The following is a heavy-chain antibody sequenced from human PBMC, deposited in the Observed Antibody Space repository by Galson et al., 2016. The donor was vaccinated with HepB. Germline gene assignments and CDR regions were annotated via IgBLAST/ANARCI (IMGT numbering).Heavy chain of an antibody. D-gene: IGHD4-17*01. J-gene: IGHJ5*02. V-gene: IGHV3-7*01. CDR1: GFTFSSYL. Sequence: SLRLSCAASGFTFSSYLMTWVRQAPGKGLEWVANINQDGIEKYYVGSVEGRFTISRDNAKKSLYLQMDSLRAEDTAVYYCARSGEPSWGQGTLVTVSS. CDR2: INQDGIEK. CDR3: ARSGEPS.